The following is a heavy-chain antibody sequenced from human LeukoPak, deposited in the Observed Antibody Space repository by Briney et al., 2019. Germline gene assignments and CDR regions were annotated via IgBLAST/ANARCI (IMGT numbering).Heavy chain of an antibody. J-gene: IGHJ5*02. D-gene: IGHD3-16*01. CDR3: AKDLPQNSFGAWFDP. V-gene: IGHV1-18*01. Sequence: ASVKVSCKAPGYTFTSSGITWVRQAPGQGLEWMGWISAYNGNTNYAQKLQGRVTMTTDTSTNTAYMELRSLRSDDTAVYYCAKDLPQNSFGAWFDPWGQGTLVTVSS. CDR1: GYTFTSSG. CDR2: ISAYNGNT.